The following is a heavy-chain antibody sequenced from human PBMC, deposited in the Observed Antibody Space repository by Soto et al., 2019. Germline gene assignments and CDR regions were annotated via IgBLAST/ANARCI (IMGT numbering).Heavy chain of an antibody. CDR3: ARCDRITIFGVVTVYYYGMDV. V-gene: IGHV3-30-3*01. CDR1: GFTFSSYA. J-gene: IGHJ6*02. Sequence: QVQLVESGGGVVQPGRSLRLSCAASGFTFSSYAMHWVRQAPGKGLEWVAVISYDGSNKYYADSVKGRFTISRDNSKNTLYLQMNSLRAEDTAVYYCARCDRITIFGVVTVYYYGMDVWGQGTTVTVSS. CDR2: ISYDGSNK. D-gene: IGHD3-3*01.